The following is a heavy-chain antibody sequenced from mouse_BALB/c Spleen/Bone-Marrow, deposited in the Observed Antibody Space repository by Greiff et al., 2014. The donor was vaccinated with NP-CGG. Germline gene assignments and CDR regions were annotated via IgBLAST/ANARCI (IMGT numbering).Heavy chain of an antibody. CDR1: GYTFTSYW. V-gene: IGHV1-87*01. D-gene: IGHD2-14*01. J-gene: IGHJ4*01. CDR2: IYPGDGDT. Sequence: VQLQQSGAELARPGASVKLSCKASGYTFTSYWMQWVKQRPGQGLEWIGAIYPGDGDTRFTQKFKGKATLTADKSSSTAYMQLSSLASEHSAVYYCARAKRYGEMDYWGQGTSVTVSS. CDR3: ARAKRYGEMDY.